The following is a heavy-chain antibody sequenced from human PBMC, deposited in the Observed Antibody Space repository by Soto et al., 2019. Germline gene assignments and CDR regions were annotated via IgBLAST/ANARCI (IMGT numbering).Heavy chain of an antibody. Sequence: GGSLRLSCAASGFTFSSYAMHWVRQAPGKGLEWVAVISYDGSNKYYADSVKGRFTISRDNSKNTLYLQMNSLRAEDTAVYYCAKGGRQWLVTSDFKYWGQGALVTVSS. CDR2: ISYDGSNK. V-gene: IGHV3-30-3*01. CDR1: GFTFSSYA. CDR3: AKGGRQWLVTSDFKY. J-gene: IGHJ4*02. D-gene: IGHD6-19*01.